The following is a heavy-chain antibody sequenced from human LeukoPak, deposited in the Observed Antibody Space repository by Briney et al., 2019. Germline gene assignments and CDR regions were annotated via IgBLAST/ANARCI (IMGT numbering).Heavy chain of an antibody. CDR1: GVSISSSNSY. Sequence: SETLSLTCTVSGVSISSSNSYWGWIRQPPGKGLEWIGSIYYSGNTYYNASLKSQVPISIDTSKNQFSLKLTSVTAADTAVYYCARQTGSGLFILPGGQGTLVTVSS. V-gene: IGHV4-39*01. CDR3: ARQTGSGLFILP. CDR2: IYYSGNT. D-gene: IGHD3/OR15-3a*01. J-gene: IGHJ4*02.